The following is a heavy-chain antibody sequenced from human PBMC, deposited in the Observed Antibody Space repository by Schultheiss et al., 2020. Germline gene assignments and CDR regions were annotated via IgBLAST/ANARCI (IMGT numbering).Heavy chain of an antibody. Sequence: GGSLRLSCAASGFTFNTYAMNWVRQAPGKGLEWVSSISESGVSTYYADSMKGRFTVSRDNSKKTVYLQMNSLGAEDTAVYYCTKAGYGDYAFDAFDIWGQGTMVTVSS. J-gene: IGHJ3*02. V-gene: IGHV3-23*01. D-gene: IGHD4-17*01. CDR3: TKAGYGDYAFDAFDI. CDR1: GFTFNTYA. CDR2: ISESGVST.